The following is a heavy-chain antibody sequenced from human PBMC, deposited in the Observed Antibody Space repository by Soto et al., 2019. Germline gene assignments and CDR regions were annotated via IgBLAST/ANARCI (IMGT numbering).Heavy chain of an antibody. J-gene: IGHJ4*02. CDR3: ARGRRGWYYGSGSYSEKVVDY. D-gene: IGHD3-10*01. V-gene: IGHV4-34*01. Sequence: KPSETLSLTCAVYGGSFSGYYWSWIRQPPGKGLEWIGEINHSGSTNYNPSLKSRVTISVDTSKNQFSLKLSSVTAADTAVYYCARGRRGWYYGSGSYSEKVVDYWGQGTLVTVSS. CDR2: INHSGST. CDR1: GGSFSGYY.